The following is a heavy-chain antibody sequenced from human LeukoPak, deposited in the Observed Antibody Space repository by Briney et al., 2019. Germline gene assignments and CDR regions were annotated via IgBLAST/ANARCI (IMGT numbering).Heavy chain of an antibody. CDR1: GGSISSYY. V-gene: IGHV4-59*12. J-gene: IGHJ4*02. Sequence: PSETLSLTCTVSGGSISSYYWSWIRQPPGKGLEWIGYIYYSGSTNYNPSLKSRVTISVDTSKNQFSLKLSSVTAADTAVYYCARDQRYCSSSSCPWEPFDYWGQGTLVTVSS. CDR2: IYYSGST. CDR3: ARDQRYCSSSSCPWEPFDY. D-gene: IGHD2-2*01.